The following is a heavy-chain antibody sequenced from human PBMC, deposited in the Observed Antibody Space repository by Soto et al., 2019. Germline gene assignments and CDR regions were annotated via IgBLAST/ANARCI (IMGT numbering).Heavy chain of an antibody. J-gene: IGHJ3*02. CDR2: INPNSGGT. D-gene: IGHD3-22*01. CDR1: GYTFTGYY. Sequence: ASVKVSCKASGYTFTGYYMHWVRQAPGQGLERMGWINPNSGGTNYAQKFQGRVTMTRDTSISTAYMELSRLRSDDTAVYYCARGGQYYYDSSGYLGGFDIWGQGTMVTVSS. V-gene: IGHV1-2*02. CDR3: ARGGQYYYDSSGYLGGFDI.